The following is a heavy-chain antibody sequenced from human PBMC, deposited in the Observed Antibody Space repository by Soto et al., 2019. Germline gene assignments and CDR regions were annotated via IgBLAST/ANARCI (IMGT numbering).Heavy chain of an antibody. CDR2: INHSGST. CDR3: ARERTAGPRPAP. Sequence: ETLSLTCAVYGGSFSGYYWSWIRQPPGKGLEWIGEINHSGSTNYNPSLKSRVTISVNTSKNQFSLKLSSVTAADTAVYYCARERTAGPRPAPWGQGTLV. CDR1: GGSFSGYY. D-gene: IGHD2-2*01. V-gene: IGHV4-34*01. J-gene: IGHJ5*02.